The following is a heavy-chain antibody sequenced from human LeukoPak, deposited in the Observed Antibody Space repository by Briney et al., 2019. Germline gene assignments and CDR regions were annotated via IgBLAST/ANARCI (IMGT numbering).Heavy chain of an antibody. J-gene: IGHJ5*02. Sequence: GGSLRLSCAASGFTFSSYAMNWVRQAPGKGLEWVSTITTSGGSTYYADSVKGRFTISRDNSKNTLYLQMNSLRAEDTAVYYCANLGNTALGPWGQGTLVTVSS. CDR1: GFTFSSYA. CDR3: ANLGNTALGP. CDR2: ITTSGGST. D-gene: IGHD3-16*01. V-gene: IGHV3-23*01.